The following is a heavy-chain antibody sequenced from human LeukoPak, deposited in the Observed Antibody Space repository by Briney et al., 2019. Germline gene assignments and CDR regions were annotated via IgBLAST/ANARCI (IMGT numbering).Heavy chain of an antibody. CDR2: MTYSDTTV. CDR3: ARVLSGTPFDYYLSMDV. J-gene: IGHJ6*03. Sequence: PGGSLRLSCVASGLPFSSFNVNWVRQVPGKGLEWLAHMTYSDTTVEYADSIQGRFTISRDAATKTVYLQLNSLRAEDTATYYCARVLSGTPFDYYLSMDVWGKGTTVIVSS. D-gene: IGHD1-26*01. CDR1: GLPFSSFN. V-gene: IGHV3-48*04.